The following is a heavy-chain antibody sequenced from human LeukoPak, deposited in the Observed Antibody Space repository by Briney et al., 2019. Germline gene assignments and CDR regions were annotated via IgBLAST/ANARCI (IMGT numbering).Heavy chain of an antibody. CDR3: TRHANSDFWSGYYTRDGLVGYYYYGMDV. CDR1: GGSISSYY. Sequence: SETLSLTCTVSGGSISSYYWSWIRQPPGKGLEWMGYIYYSGSTNYNPSLKSRVTISVDTSKNQFSLKLSSVNAADTAVYYCTRHANSDFWSGYYTRDGLVGYYYYGMDVWGQGTTVTVCS. CDR2: IYYSGST. D-gene: IGHD3-3*01. V-gene: IGHV4-59*08. J-gene: IGHJ6*02.